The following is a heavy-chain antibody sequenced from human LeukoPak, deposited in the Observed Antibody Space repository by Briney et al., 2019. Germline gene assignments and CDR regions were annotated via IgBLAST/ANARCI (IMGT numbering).Heavy chain of an antibody. D-gene: IGHD6-19*01. CDR2: INHSGST. Sequence: SETLSLTCAVYGGSFSGYYWSWIRQPPGKGLEWIGEINHSGSTNCNPSLKSRVTISVDTSKNQFSLKLSSVTAADTAVYYCAPLSSGWYYDYWGQGTLVTVSS. CDR1: GGSFSGYY. J-gene: IGHJ4*02. V-gene: IGHV4-34*01. CDR3: APLSSGWYYDY.